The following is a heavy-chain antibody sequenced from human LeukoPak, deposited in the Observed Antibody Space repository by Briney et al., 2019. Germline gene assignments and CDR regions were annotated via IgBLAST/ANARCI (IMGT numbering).Heavy chain of an antibody. CDR1: GFTFSSFA. CDR2: MSFDGSIK. Sequence: GGSLRLSCAASGFTFSSFAMQWVRPGPGQGLVFVAFMSFDGSIKTYVDSVKGSFTISRDNSMNTLYLQINRQGPEDTAVYFCVKDRYGSGNNYLDAWGQGTLVTVSS. D-gene: IGHD3-10*01. V-gene: IGHV3-30*18. CDR3: VKDRYGSGNNYLDA. J-gene: IGHJ4*02.